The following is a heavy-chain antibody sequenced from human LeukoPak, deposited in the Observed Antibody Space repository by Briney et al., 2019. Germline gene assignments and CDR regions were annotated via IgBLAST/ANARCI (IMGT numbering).Heavy chain of an antibody. CDR1: GFTFSSYA. J-gene: IGHJ4*02. CDR3: ARVTYGSGTYGAFDY. CDR2: ISGSGGST. V-gene: IGHV3-23*01. D-gene: IGHD3-10*01. Sequence: GGSLRLSCAASGFTFSSYAMSWVRQAPGKGLEWVSTISGSGGSTYYADSVKGRFTISRDNSKNTLYLQMNSLRAEDTAVYYCARVTYGSGTYGAFDYWGQGTLVTVSS.